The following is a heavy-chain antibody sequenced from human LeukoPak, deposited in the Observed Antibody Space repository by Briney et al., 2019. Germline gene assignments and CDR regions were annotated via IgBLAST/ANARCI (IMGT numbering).Heavy chain of an antibody. CDR3: ARDQYDDYVADSPEGDAFDI. Sequence: GGSLRLSCAASGFTFSSYWMHWVRQAPGKGLVWVSRINSDGSSTSYADSVKGRFTISRDNAKNTLYLQMNSLRAEDTAVYYCARDQYDDYVADSPEGDAFDIWGQGTMVTVSS. CDR1: GFTFSSYW. CDR2: INSDGSST. V-gene: IGHV3-74*01. J-gene: IGHJ3*02. D-gene: IGHD4-17*01.